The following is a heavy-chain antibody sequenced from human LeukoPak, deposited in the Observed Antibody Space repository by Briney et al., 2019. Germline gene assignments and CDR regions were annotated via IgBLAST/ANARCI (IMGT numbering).Heavy chain of an antibody. CDR1: GYTFTSYA. D-gene: IGHD6-13*01. CDR3: ASGTTVSSSAAASFDY. V-gene: IGHV1-18*01. J-gene: IGHJ4*02. Sequence: SVKVSCKASGYTFTSYAFTWVRQAPGQGLEWMGWINADNGNSYSAQKFQGRVTITADKSTSTAYMELSSLRSEDTAVYYCASGTTVSSSAAASFDYWGQGTLVTVSS. CDR2: INADNGNS.